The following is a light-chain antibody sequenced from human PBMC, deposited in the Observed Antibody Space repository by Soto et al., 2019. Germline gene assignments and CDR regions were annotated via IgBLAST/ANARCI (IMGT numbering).Light chain of an antibody. Sequence: EILLTQSPGTLSLSPGERATLSCRASQSLSRNYLAWYQQKPGQAPRLLIYGAISRATGIPDRFSGGGSGTDFTLTISRLEPEDFAVYYCQQYSSSVMYTFGQGTKLEIK. CDR3: QQYSSSVMYT. J-gene: IGKJ2*01. CDR2: GAI. CDR1: QSLSRNY. V-gene: IGKV3-20*01.